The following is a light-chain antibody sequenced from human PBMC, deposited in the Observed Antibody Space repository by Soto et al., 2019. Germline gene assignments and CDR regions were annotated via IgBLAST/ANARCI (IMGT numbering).Light chain of an antibody. J-gene: IGKJ1*01. CDR1: QSVTSNY. Sequence: EVVMTQAPATLSVSPGDRATLSCRASQSVTSNYLAWYQQKPGQAPRLLIYGVSSRATGVPDRFSGSGSGTDFTLTISRLEPEDFAVYYCQQYTDWPLTFGQGTKVEVK. CDR3: QQYTDWPLT. V-gene: IGKV3-20*01. CDR2: GVS.